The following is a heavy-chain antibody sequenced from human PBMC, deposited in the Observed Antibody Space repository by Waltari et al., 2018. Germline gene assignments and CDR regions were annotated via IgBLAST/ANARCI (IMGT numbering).Heavy chain of an antibody. J-gene: IGHJ4*02. D-gene: IGHD3-22*01. CDR3: ARAPYYYDSSGYLRY. Sequence: QVQLVQSGAEVKKPGSSVKVSCKASGGTFSSSTISWVRQAPGQGLEWMGRIIPILGIANYAQKFQGRVTITADKSMSTAYMELSSLRSEDTAVYYCARAPYYYDSSGYLRYWGQGTLVTVSS. CDR1: GGTFSSST. V-gene: IGHV1-69*02. CDR2: IIPILGIA.